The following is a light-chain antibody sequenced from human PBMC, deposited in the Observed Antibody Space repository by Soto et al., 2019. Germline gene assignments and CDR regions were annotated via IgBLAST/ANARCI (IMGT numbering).Light chain of an antibody. V-gene: IGKV3-20*01. J-gene: IGKJ1*01. CDR1: QSVTSNY. CDR3: QQYTDWPLT. Sequence: EVVMTQSPATLSVSPGERATLSCRASQSVTSNYLAWYQQKPGQAPRLLIYGISTRATGVPDRFSGSGSGTDFTLTISRLEPEDFAVYYCQQYTDWPLTFGQGNKVDIK. CDR2: GIS.